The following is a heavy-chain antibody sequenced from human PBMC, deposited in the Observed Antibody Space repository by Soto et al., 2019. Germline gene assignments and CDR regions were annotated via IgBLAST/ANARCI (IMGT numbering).Heavy chain of an antibody. CDR2: IKKDGSKK. V-gene: IGHV3-7*05. J-gene: IGHJ3*02. CDR1: GFTFSNDW. CDR3: ARDVSPGNINSYFDAVDI. D-gene: IGHD3-10*01. Sequence: EVQLVESGGGLVQPGGSLRLSCAASGFTFSNDWMTWVRQAPGKGLEWVANIKKDGSKKSYLDSVWGRFTISRDNAKNSLYLEMNSLRAEDTALYYCARDVSPGNINSYFDAVDIWGQGTMVTVSS.